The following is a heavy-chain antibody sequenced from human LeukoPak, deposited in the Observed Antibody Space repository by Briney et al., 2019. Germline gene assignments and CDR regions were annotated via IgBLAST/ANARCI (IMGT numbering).Heavy chain of an antibody. J-gene: IGHJ5*02. CDR1: GGSFSEYY. CDR3: ARRITVFYWFDP. D-gene: IGHD2/OR15-2a*01. V-gene: IGHV4-34*01. CDR2: INHSGST. Sequence: SETLSLTCAVYGGSFSEYYWSWIRQPPGKGLEWIGEINHSGSTNYNPSFKSRVTISLDTSKNQFSLKLSSVTAADTAVYYCARRITVFYWFDPWDQGTLVTVSS.